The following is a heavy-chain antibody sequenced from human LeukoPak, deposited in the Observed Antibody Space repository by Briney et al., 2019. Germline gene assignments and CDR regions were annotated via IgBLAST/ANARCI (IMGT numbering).Heavy chain of an antibody. D-gene: IGHD3-10*01. CDR3: ARQVLPGGMDV. Sequence: PSETLSLTCTVSGGSISSYYWSWIRQPPGKGLEWIGYIYYSGSTNYNPSLKSRVTISVDTSKNQFSLKLSSVTAADTAVYYCARQVLPGGMDVWGQGTTVTVSS. CDR2: IYYSGST. J-gene: IGHJ6*02. CDR1: GGSISSYY. V-gene: IGHV4-59*08.